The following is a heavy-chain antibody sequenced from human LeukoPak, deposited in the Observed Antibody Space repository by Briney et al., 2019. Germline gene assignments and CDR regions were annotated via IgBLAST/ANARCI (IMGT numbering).Heavy chain of an antibody. Sequence: PSETLSLTCNVSGGSISSYYWSWIRQPPGKGLEWIGYIYYSGSTNYNHSLKSRVTISVDTSKNQFSLKLTSVTAADTAVYYCARMGPPLRGVRYYYYMDVWGKGTTVTVSS. CDR3: ARMGPPLRGVRYYYYMDV. CDR2: IYYSGST. V-gene: IGHV4-59*01. D-gene: IGHD3-10*01. J-gene: IGHJ6*03. CDR1: GGSISSYY.